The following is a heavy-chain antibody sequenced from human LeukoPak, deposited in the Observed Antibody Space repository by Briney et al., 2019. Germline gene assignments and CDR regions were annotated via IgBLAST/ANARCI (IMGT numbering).Heavy chain of an antibody. CDR1: GFTFRNYY. J-gene: IGHJ4*02. D-gene: IGHD1-1*01. Sequence: GGSLRLSCAASGFTFRNYYMIWIRQATGKGLEWLSYISSNGNTMYYADSVRGRFTVSRDNVKNSLFVEMNSLRAEDTAVYYCARDGYNYFDFWGQGTLVTVSS. CDR2: ISSNGNTM. V-gene: IGHV3-11*01. CDR3: ARDGYNYFDF.